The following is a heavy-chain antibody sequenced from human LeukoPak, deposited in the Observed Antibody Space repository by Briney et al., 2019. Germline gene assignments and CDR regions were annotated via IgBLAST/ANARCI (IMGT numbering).Heavy chain of an antibody. V-gene: IGHV4-59*02. D-gene: IGHD1-26*01. Sequence: SETLSLTCTVSGGSVSSYYWSWIRQPPGKGLEWIGYIHYSGSTNYNDSLKSRVTISVDTSKIQFSLRLSSLTAADTAVYYCARQGSGSHKDWGQGTLVTVSS. J-gene: IGHJ4*02. CDR3: ARQGSGSHKD. CDR2: IHYSGST. CDR1: GGSVSSYY.